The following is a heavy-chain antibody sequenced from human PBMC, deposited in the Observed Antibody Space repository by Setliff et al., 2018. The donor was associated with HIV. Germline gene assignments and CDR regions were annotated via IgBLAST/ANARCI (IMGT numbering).Heavy chain of an antibody. Sequence: PGGSLRLSCAASGFTFSSYGMHWVRQAPGKGLEWVAVISYDGRNKYYADSVKGRLTISRDNSKNTLYLQMNSLRAEDTAVYYCARGDGYSLGGYSYMDVWGKGTTVTVSS. CDR2: ISYDGRNK. CDR1: GFTFSSYG. D-gene: IGHD4-4*01. CDR3: ARGDGYSLGGYSYMDV. V-gene: IGHV3-33*05. J-gene: IGHJ6*03.